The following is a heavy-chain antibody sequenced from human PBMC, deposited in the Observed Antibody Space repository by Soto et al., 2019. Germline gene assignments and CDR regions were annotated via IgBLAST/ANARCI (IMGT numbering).Heavy chain of an antibody. D-gene: IGHD4-4*01. CDR1: GYTFTSYA. CDR2: INPSGGST. Sequence: ASVKVSCKASGYTFTSYAIHWVRQAPGQRLEWMGIINPSGGSTSYAQKFQGRVTMTRDTSTSTVYMELSSLRSEDTAVYYCARVPSPYRGYFDYWGQGTLVTVSS. V-gene: IGHV1-46*01. J-gene: IGHJ4*02. CDR3: ARVPSPYRGYFDY.